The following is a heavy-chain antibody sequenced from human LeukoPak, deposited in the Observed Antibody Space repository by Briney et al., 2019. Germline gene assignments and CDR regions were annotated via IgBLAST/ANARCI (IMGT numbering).Heavy chain of an antibody. D-gene: IGHD2-15*01. CDR2: IIPIFGTA. CDR3: ARDDCSGGSCYNDAFDI. Sequence: SVKVSCKASRGTFSSYAISWVRQAPGQGLEWMGGIIPIFGTANYAQKFQGRVTITADESTSTAYMELSSLRSEDTAVYYCARDDCSGGSCYNDAFDIWGQGTMVTVSS. V-gene: IGHV1-69*01. CDR1: RGTFSSYA. J-gene: IGHJ3*02.